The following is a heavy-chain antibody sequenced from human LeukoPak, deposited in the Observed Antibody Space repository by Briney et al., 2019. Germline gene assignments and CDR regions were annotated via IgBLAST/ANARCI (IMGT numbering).Heavy chain of an antibody. J-gene: IGHJ4*02. CDR2: ITKSSSYV. V-gene: IGHV3-21*04. CDR3: ARGSGVHV. Sequence: GGSLRLSCEASGVTFSTHSMNWVRQAPGQGLEWVSCITKSSSYVYYADSVKGRFTITRDNANNSRFLKMNNLGVDDTGVYYCARGSGVHVWGQGALVIVSS. D-gene: IGHD3-10*01. CDR1: GVTFSTHS.